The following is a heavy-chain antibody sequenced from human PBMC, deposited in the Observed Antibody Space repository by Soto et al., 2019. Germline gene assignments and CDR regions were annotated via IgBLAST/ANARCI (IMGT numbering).Heavy chain of an antibody. CDR3: AREVRDGTTWYFDY. V-gene: IGHV4-59*01. Sequence: PSETLSLTCTVSGGSISDYYWSWIRQPPGKGLEWIGYVHYSVSTNYNPSFHTRVTISVDKSKNQFALKLTSVTAADTAVYYCAREVRDGTTWYFDYWGQGTLVTVSS. CDR1: GGSISDYY. J-gene: IGHJ4*02. CDR2: VHYSVST. D-gene: IGHD2-21*01.